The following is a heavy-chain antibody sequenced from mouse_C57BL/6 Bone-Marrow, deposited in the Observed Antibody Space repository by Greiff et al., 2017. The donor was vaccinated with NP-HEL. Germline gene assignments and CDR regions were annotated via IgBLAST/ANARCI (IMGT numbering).Heavy chain of an antibody. CDR2: INPYNGGT. V-gene: IGHV1-19*01. Sequence: EVQRVESGPVLVKPGASVKMSCKASGYTFTDYYMNWVKQSHGKSLEWIGVINPYNGGTSYNQKFKGKATLTVDKSSSTAYMELNRLTSVDSAVYACAREITTDVWYFDVWGTGTTVTVSS. J-gene: IGHJ1*03. CDR1: GYTFTDYY. CDR3: AREITTDVWYFDV. D-gene: IGHD1-1*01.